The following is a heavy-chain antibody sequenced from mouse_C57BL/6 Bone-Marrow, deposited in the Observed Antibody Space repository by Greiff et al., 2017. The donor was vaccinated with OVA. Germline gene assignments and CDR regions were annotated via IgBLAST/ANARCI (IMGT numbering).Heavy chain of an antibody. CDR2: IWGGGST. Sequence: VQLKQSGPGLVQPSQCLSITCTVSGFSLTSYGVSWVRQSPGKGLAWLGVIWGGGSTDYNAAFISSLSSSKDNSNSQVFFKMNSLQADDTAIYDCARRSNWYFDVWGTGTTVTVSS. J-gene: IGHJ1*03. CDR3: ARRSNWYFDV. CDR1: GFSLTSYG. V-gene: IGHV2-2*01.